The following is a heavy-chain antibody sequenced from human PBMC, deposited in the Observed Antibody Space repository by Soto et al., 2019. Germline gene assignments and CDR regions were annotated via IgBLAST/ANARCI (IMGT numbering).Heavy chain of an antibody. J-gene: IGHJ6*03. Sequence: QVQLVQSGAEVKKPGASVKVSCKTSGDSFSAFYLHWVRQAPGQGLEWLGWINPNGGATKYAQKFRGRVAMTRDTSIRTAYRDLSSLRSDDTAIYYCARESGGATATLDYSYFHMDVWGKGTTVTVSS. CDR1: GDSFSAFY. CDR2: INPNGGAT. D-gene: IGHD5-12*01. CDR3: ARESGGATATLDYSYFHMDV. V-gene: IGHV1-2*02.